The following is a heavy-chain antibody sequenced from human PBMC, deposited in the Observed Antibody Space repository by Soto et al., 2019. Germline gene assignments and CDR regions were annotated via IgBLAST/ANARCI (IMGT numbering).Heavy chain of an antibody. CDR3: ARDLRLGYFYGMDV. D-gene: IGHD3-16*01. CDR1: GFTFSSYA. CDR2: ISYDGSDK. Sequence: QVQLVESGGGVVQPGKSLRLSCAASGFTFSSYAIHWGRQAPGKGLEWVAVISYDGSDKYYADSVKGRFTISRDNSKNPVYLQMNSLRAEDTAVYYCARDLRLGYFYGMDVWGQGTTVTVSS. V-gene: IGHV3-30*04. J-gene: IGHJ6*02.